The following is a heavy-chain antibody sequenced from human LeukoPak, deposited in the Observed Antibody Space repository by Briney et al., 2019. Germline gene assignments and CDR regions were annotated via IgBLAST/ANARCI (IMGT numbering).Heavy chain of an antibody. D-gene: IGHD2-15*01. Sequence: SETLSLTCTVSGGSISSYYWSWIRQPAGKGLEWIGRIYTSGSTNYNPSLKSRVTMSVDTSKNQFSLKLSSVTAAETAVYYCARDRVVAATNYYYGMDVWGQGTTVTVSS. V-gene: IGHV4-4*07. CDR3: ARDRVVAATNYYYGMDV. CDR1: GGSISSYY. J-gene: IGHJ6*02. CDR2: IYTSGST.